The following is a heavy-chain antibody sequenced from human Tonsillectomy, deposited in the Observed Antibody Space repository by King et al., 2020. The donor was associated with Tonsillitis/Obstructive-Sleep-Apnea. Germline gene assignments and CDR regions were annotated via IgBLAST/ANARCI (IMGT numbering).Heavy chain of an antibody. D-gene: IGHD3-22*01. V-gene: IGHV4-59*01. CDR2: IYYSGST. CDR1: GGSISSYY. J-gene: IGHJ3*02. Sequence: VQLQESDPGLVKPSETLSLTCTVSGGSISSYYWSWIRQPPWKGLEWIGYIYYSGSTNYNPSLKSRVTISVDTSKNQFSLKLSSVTAADTAVYYCARDDSSGYYFDAFDIWGQGTMVTVSS. CDR3: ARDDSSGYYFDAFDI.